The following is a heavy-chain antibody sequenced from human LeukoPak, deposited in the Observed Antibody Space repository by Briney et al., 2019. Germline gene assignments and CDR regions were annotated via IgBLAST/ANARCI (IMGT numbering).Heavy chain of an antibody. D-gene: IGHD4-11*01. J-gene: IGHJ5*02. Sequence: GGSLRLSCAASGFTFSDYYMSWIRQAPGKGLEWVSYISTSGSTRFYADSVKGRFTISRDNAKNSLYLQMNSLRAEDTAVYYCARDDYNNYGWFDPWGQGTLVTVSS. V-gene: IGHV3-11*04. CDR2: ISTSGSTR. CDR1: GFTFSDYY. CDR3: ARDDYNNYGWFDP.